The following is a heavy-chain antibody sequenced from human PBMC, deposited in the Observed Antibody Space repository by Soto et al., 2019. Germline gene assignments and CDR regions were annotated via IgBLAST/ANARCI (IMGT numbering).Heavy chain of an antibody. J-gene: IGHJ5*02. V-gene: IGHV2-5*02. Sequence: SGPTLVKPTQTLTLTCTFSGFSLSTSGVGVGWIRQPPGKALEWLALIYWDDDKRYSPSLKSRLTITKDTSKNQVVLTMTNMDPVDTATYYCAHRGSSWYEVGFDPWGQGTLVTVSS. CDR1: GFSLSTSGVG. CDR3: AHRGSSWYEVGFDP. D-gene: IGHD6-13*01. CDR2: IYWDDDK.